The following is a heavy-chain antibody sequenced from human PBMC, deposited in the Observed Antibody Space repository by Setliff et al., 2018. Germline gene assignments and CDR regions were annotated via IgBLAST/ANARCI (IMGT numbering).Heavy chain of an antibody. D-gene: IGHD3-3*01. CDR3: ASPRRDDLDSPFDAFDI. V-gene: IGHV4-39*01. J-gene: IGHJ3*02. CDR2: VYYSGYT. Sequence: PSETLSLTCNVSGGSVSSTSHCWGWIRQPPGKGMEWIGSVYYSGYTYYNPSLESRVTMSRDTSKNQFSPRLTSAAAADTAVYYCASPRRDDLDSPFDAFDIWGQGTMVTV. CDR1: GGSVSSTSHC.